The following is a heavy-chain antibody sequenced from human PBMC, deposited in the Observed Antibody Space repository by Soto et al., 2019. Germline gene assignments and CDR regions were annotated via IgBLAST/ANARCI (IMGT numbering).Heavy chain of an antibody. CDR2: INVYNGNT. D-gene: IGHD3-10*01. J-gene: IGHJ4*02. CDR1: GYTFTSYG. Sequence: QVQLVQSGAEVKKPGASVKVYCKASGYTFTSYGISWVRQAPGQGLEWMGWINVYNGNTNYAQKLQGRVTMTTDTSTSTAYLDLRSLRSDDTAVYFCARDTSRGEYDYWGQGTLVTVSS. CDR3: ARDTSRGEYDY. V-gene: IGHV1-18*01.